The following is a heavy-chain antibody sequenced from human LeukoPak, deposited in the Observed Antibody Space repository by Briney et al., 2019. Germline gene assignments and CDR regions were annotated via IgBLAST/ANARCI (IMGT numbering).Heavy chain of an antibody. J-gene: IGHJ6*03. CDR3: ARDGAGYDFWSGYYRHYYYYMDV. CDR1: GFTFSSNY. V-gene: IGHV3-66*02. CDR2: IYSGGST. Sequence: GGSLRLSCAASGFTFSSNYMSCVRQAPGRELEGGSVIYSGGSTYYADSVQGRFTISRDNSKNTLYLQMNSLRAEDTAVYYCARDGAGYDFWSGYYRHYYYYMDVWGKGTTVTVSS. D-gene: IGHD3-3*01.